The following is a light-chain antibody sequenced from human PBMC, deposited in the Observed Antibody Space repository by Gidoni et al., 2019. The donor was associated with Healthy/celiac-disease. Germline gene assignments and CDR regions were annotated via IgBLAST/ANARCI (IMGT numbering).Light chain of an antibody. J-gene: IGKJ5*01. V-gene: IGKV3-20*01. CDR1: PSVSSSY. CDR2: GAS. Sequence: DIELTQSQGTLSLSPGERATLSCRARPSVSSSYLDWYQQKPGQAPRRLIYGASSRATGLPDRFSGSGSGTDFTLTISRLEPEYFAVYYCQQYGSSPPITFGQGTRLEIK. CDR3: QQYGSSPPIT.